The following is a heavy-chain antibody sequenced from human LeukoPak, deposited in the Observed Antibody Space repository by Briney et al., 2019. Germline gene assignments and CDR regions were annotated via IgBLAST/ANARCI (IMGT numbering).Heavy chain of an antibody. V-gene: IGHV4-4*07. Sequence: PSDTLSLTCFLAAGSMSSYYWSWVRQPAGKGLEWVGRMYTDGSTNYNPFLNSRVTMSVDTSKKHFSPRLTSVTAADTAVYYCATYDQKLAFDNWGQGTLVTVSS. CDR1: AGSMSSYY. D-gene: IGHD6-13*01. CDR2: MYTDGST. J-gene: IGHJ4*02. CDR3: ATYDQKLAFDN.